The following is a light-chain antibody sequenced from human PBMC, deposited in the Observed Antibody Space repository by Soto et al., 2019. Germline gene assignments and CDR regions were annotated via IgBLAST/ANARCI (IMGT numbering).Light chain of an antibody. Sequence: QSALTQPASVSGSPGQSIAISCTGTSSDVGSYNSVSWYQQHPGKAPKLMIYEGSKRPSGVSDRFSGSKSGNTASLTISGLQAEDEADYYCCSYAGNPYVFGTGPKVTVL. V-gene: IGLV2-23*01. J-gene: IGLJ1*01. CDR3: CSYAGNPYV. CDR1: SSDVGSYNS. CDR2: EGS.